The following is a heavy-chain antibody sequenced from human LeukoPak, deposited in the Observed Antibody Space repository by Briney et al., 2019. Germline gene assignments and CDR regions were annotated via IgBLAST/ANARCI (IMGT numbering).Heavy chain of an antibody. CDR2: IKQGGSEK. D-gene: IGHD3-22*01. CDR1: GFTFSSYW. V-gene: IGHV3-7*01. J-gene: IGHJ4*02. Sequence: GGSLRLSCAASGFTFSSYWMSWVRQAPGEGLEWVANIKQGGSEKYYVDSVKGRFTISRDNSKNTLYLQMNSLRAEDTAVYYCASDYDSSGYPRFWGQGTLVTVSS. CDR3: ASDYDSSGYPRF.